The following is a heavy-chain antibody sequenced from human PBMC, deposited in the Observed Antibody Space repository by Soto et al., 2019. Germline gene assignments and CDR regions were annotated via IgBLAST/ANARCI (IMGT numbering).Heavy chain of an antibody. J-gene: IGHJ3*02. CDR1: GYTFTGYY. CDR2: INPNSGGT. D-gene: IGHD3-10*01. CDR3: AKGPKSITMPLKGAFDI. V-gene: IGHV1-2*04. Sequence: ASVKVSCKASGYTFTGYYMHWVRQAPGQGLEWMGWINPNSGGTNYAQKFQGWVTMTRDTSISTAYMELSRLRSDDTAVYYCAKGPKSITMPLKGAFDIWGQGTMVTVSS.